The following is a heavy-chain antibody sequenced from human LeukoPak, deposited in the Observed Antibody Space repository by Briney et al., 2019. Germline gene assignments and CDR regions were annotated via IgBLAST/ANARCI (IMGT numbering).Heavy chain of an antibody. CDR3: ARVRSGGYSYGTYYYYMDV. J-gene: IGHJ6*03. V-gene: IGHV4-39*07. Sequence: PSETLSLTCTVSGGSISSSSYYWGWIRQPPGKGLEWIGSIFYSGSTYYNPSLKSRVTISVDTSKNQFSLKLSSVTAADTAVYYCARVRSGGYSYGTYYYYMDVWGKGTTVTISS. D-gene: IGHD5-18*01. CDR1: GGSISSSSYY. CDR2: IFYSGST.